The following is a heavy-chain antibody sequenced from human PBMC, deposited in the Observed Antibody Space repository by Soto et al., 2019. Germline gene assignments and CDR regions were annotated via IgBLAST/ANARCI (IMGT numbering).Heavy chain of an antibody. J-gene: IGHJ4*02. CDR3: CRHPPACRRKNYLHF. Sequence: QVQLVESGGALVKPGGSLRLSCAASGFNFGDLYISWIRQAPGKGLEWVSFISATGETTYYADSVKGRFTISRDNAHKSLDLESKSLRDEDTSIYYWCRHPPACRRKNYLHFSCQGLRVSVSS. D-gene: IGHD2-2*01. CDR2: ISATGETT. V-gene: IGHV3-11*01. CDR1: GFNFGDLY.